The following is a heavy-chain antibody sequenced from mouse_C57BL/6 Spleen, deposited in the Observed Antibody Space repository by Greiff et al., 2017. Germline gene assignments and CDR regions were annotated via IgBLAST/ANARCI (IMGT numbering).Heavy chain of an antibody. D-gene: IGHD1-1*01. J-gene: IGHJ2*01. CDR1: GFTFSSYT. Sequence: EVQRVESGGGLVKPGGSLKLSCAASGFTFSSYTMSWVRQTPEKRLEWVATISGGGGNTYYPDSVKGRFTISRDNAKNTLYLQMSSLRSEDTALYYCARLGTTVVALDYWGQGTTLTVST. V-gene: IGHV5-9*01. CDR3: ARLGTTVVALDY. CDR2: ISGGGGNT.